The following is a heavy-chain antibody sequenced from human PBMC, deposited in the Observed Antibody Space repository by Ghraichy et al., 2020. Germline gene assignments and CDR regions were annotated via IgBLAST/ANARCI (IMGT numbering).Heavy chain of an antibody. V-gene: IGHV1-3*01. Sequence: MGWINAGNGNTQYSQKFQGRVTITRDTSASTAYMELSSLRSEDTAVYYCARAATHNSFFDYWGQLSLV. J-gene: IGHJ4*02. D-gene: IGHD1-26*01. CDR2: INAGNGNT. CDR3: ARAATHNSFFDY.